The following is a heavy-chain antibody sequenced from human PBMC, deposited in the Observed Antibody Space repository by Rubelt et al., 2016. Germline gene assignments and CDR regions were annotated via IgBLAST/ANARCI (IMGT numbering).Heavy chain of an antibody. J-gene: IGHJ4*02. CDR2: ISAHNGHT. CDR1: GSTFTNYG. V-gene: IGHV1-18*01. CDR3: AREFPDF. Sequence: QVQLVQSGAEVKKPGASVTVSCTTSGSTFTNYGISWVRQAPGQGLEWMGWISAHNGHTNYAQNLQGRVTGTRDTSITTTYMEMSSLRCDDTAVYYCAREFPDFWGQGTLVTVSS.